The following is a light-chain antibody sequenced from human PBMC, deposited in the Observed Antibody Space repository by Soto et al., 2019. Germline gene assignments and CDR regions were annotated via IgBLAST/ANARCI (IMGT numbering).Light chain of an antibody. J-gene: IGLJ3*02. CDR2: SNN. CDR3: AAWDDSLNVLV. Sequence: QPVLTQPPSASGTPGQRVTISCSGSSSNIGSNTVNWYQQLPGTAPKLLIYSNNQRPSGVPDRFSGSKSGTSASLAISGLHSEDEADYYCAAWDDSLNVLVFGGGTKVTVL. CDR1: SSNIGSNT. V-gene: IGLV1-44*01.